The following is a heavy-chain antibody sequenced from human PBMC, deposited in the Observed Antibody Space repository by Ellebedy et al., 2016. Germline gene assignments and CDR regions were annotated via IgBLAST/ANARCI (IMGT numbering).Heavy chain of an antibody. CDR3: AKTQTLRDRCGGDCNI. Sequence: GGSLRLSCAASGFTFSSYAMSWVRQAPGKGLEWVSAISGSGGSTYYADSVKGRFTISRDNSKNTLYLQMNSLRAEDTAVYYCAKTQTLRDRCGGDCNIWGQGTLVTVSS. CDR2: ISGSGGST. V-gene: IGHV3-23*01. CDR1: GFTFSSYA. J-gene: IGHJ4*02. D-gene: IGHD2-21*02.